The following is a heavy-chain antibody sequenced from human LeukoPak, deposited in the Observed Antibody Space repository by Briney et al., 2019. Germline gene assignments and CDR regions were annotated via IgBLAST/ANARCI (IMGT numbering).Heavy chain of an antibody. CDR2: IYYSGST. CDR1: GGSISSYY. D-gene: IGHD7-27*01. CDR3: ARESSWGNFDY. J-gene: IGHJ4*02. V-gene: IGHV4-59*01. Sequence: PSETLSLTCTLSGGSISSYYWSWIRQPPGKGLEWIGYIYYSGSTNYNPSLKSRVTISVDTSKNQFSLKLSYVTAADTAVYFCARESSWGNFDYWGQGTLVTVSS.